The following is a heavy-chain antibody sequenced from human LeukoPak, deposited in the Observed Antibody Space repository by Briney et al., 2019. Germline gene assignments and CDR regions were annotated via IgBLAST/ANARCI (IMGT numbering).Heavy chain of an antibody. CDR3: AKGGPRDWYFDL. Sequence: GGSLRLSCAASGFTFSRYGMHWVRQAPGKGLEWVAIISYDGSNKYYADSVRGRFTISRDNSKNTLYLQMNSLRAEDTAVYYCAKGGPRDWYFDLWGRGTLVTVSS. CDR1: GFTFSRYG. CDR2: ISYDGSNK. V-gene: IGHV3-30*18. J-gene: IGHJ2*01.